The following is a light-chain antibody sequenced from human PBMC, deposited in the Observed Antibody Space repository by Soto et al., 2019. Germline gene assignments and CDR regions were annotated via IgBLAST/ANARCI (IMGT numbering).Light chain of an antibody. J-gene: IGLJ1*01. CDR3: AAWDDSPYV. Sequence: QSVLTQPPSASGTPGQRVTISCSGSSSNIGSNYVYWYQQLPGTAHKLLIYRNNQRPSGVPARFSGSKSGTSASLALSGLRSDDEAEYYCAAWDDSPYVFGTGTKLTVL. V-gene: IGLV1-47*01. CDR2: RNN. CDR1: SSNIGSNY.